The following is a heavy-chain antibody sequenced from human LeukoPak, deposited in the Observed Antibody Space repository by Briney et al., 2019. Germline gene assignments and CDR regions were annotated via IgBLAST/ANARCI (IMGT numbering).Heavy chain of an antibody. CDR3: ARLYGDWFDP. J-gene: IGHJ5*02. V-gene: IGHV3-48*01. CDR1: GFTFTNYN. Sequence: GGSLRLSCAASGFTFTNYNMNWVRQAPGKGLEWISYISGGSGTIYNADSVRGRFTVSRDNAKDSLWLQMDSLRVEDTAVYFCARLYGDWFDPWGPGTLVTVSS. D-gene: IGHD4-17*01. CDR2: ISGGSGTI.